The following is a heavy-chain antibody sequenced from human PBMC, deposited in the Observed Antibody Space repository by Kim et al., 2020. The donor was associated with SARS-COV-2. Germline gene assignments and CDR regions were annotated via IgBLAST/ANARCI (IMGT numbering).Heavy chain of an antibody. CDR2: IYYSGST. Sequence: SETLSLTCTVSGGSISSYYWSWIRQPPGKGLEWIGYIYYSGSTNYNPSLKSRVTISVDTSKNQFSLKLSSVTAADTAVYYCARGDGSGSYYNPVFDYWGQGTLVTVSS. CDR3: ARGDGSGSYYNPVFDY. CDR1: GGSISSYY. V-gene: IGHV4-59*13. D-gene: IGHD3-10*01. J-gene: IGHJ4*02.